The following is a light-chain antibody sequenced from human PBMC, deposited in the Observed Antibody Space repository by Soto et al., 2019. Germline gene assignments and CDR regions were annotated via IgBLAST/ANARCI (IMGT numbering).Light chain of an antibody. CDR3: SSYAGFDNFYV. CDR1: SSDVGDYNY. J-gene: IGLJ1*01. V-gene: IGLV2-8*01. CDR2: EVS. Sequence: QSVLTQPPSASGSPGQSVTISCTGTSSDVGDYNYVSWYQQHPGKAPKLMIYEVSKRPSGVPDRFSGSKSANTASLTVSGLQAEDQADYYCSSYAGFDNFYVFGTGTKVTV.